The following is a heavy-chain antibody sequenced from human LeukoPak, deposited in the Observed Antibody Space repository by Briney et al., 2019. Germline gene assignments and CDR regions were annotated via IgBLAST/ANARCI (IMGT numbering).Heavy chain of an antibody. V-gene: IGHV3-23*01. J-gene: IGHJ4*02. CDR2: ISGSGGST. CDR3: AKDRSRDDYVWGSYPS. D-gene: IGHD3-16*02. CDR1: GFTFSSYA. Sequence: PGGSLRLSCAASGFTFSSYAMSWVRQAPGKGLEWVSAISGSGGSTYYADSVKGRFTISRDNSKNTLYLQMNSLRAEDTAVYYCAKDRSRDDYVWGSYPSWGQGALVTVSS.